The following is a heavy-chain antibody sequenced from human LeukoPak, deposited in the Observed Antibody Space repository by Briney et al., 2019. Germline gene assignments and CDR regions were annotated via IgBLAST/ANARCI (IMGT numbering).Heavy chain of an antibody. CDR3: ARLTSSGWYFRHGMDV. J-gene: IGHJ6*02. V-gene: IGHV4-34*01. Sequence: SETLSLTCAVYGGSFSGYYWSWIRQPPGKGLEWIGEINYSGSTNYNPSLKSRVTISVDTSKNQFSLKLSSVTAADTAVYYCARLTSSGWYFRHGMDVWGQGTTVTVSS. CDR2: INYSGST. CDR1: GGSFSGYY. D-gene: IGHD6-19*01.